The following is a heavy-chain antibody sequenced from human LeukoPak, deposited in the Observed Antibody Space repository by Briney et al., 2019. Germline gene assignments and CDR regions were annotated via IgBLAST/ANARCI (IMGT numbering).Heavy chain of an antibody. CDR1: GFIFSSYA. CDR2: ISGGSDNT. J-gene: IGHJ4*02. CDR3: ASSLLPRL. Sequence: GGSLRLSCAASGFIFSSYAMSWVRQLPGKGLEWVSGISGGSDNTDYADSVKGRFTISRDISKSTLFLQMNSLRAEDTAVYYCASSLLPRLWGQGTLVTVSS. D-gene: IGHD3-10*01. V-gene: IGHV3-23*01.